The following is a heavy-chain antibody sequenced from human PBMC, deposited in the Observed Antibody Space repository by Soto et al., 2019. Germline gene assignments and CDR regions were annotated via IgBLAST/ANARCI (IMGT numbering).Heavy chain of an antibody. CDR3: AKVKGIYNWNDLYYFDY. Sequence: EVQLLESGGGLVQPGGSLRLSCAASGFTFSSYAVSWIREAPGKGLEWVSGISGSGGNTYYADSVRGRFTISRDNSKNTLNVQMTSLRVEVADVYYCAKVKGIYNWNDLYYFDYRCQRTLVTVSS. V-gene: IGHV3-23*01. D-gene: IGHD1-20*01. CDR1: GFTFSSYA. CDR2: ISGSGGNT. J-gene: IGHJ4*02.